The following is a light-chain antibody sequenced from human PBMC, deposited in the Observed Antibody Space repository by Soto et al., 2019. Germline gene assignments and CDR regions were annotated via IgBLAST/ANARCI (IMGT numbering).Light chain of an antibody. V-gene: IGLV2-8*01. Sequence: QSALTQPPCASGSPGQSVTISYTGTSSDVGGYNFVSWYQQHPGKAPKLMIYEVSERPSGVPDRFSGSKSGNTASLTVSGLQAEDEADYYCSSYAGSNIVVFGGGTKLTVL. CDR1: SSDVGGYNF. CDR2: EVS. CDR3: SSYAGSNIVV. J-gene: IGLJ2*01.